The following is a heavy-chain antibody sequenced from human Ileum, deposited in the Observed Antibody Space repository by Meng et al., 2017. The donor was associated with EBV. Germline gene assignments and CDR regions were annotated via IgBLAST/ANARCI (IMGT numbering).Heavy chain of an antibody. V-gene: IGHV6-1*01. CDR3: ARAAHGSGCDY. CDR1: GARVFSTSSI. J-gene: IGHJ4*02. D-gene: IGHD6-19*01. CDR2: TYYLSKWNY. Sequence: HLHQSGPGLGKTSQTHSLSLSFSGARVFSTSSIWNWIRQAPSRGLEWLGRTYYLSKWNYDYGESVKSRISIIPDTSKNQFSLQLNSVTPEDTAVYYCARAAHGSGCDYWGQGALVTVSS.